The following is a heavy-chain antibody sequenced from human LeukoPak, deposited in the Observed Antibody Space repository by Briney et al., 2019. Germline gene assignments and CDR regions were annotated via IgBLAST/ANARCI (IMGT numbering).Heavy chain of an antibody. Sequence: GGSLRLSCAASGFTFSSYAMHWVRQAPGKGLEWVAVISYDGSNKYYADSVKGRFTISRDNSKNTLYLQMNSLRAEDTAVYYCAKTYYYDSSGYFDYWGQGTLVTVSS. V-gene: IGHV3-30-3*01. CDR3: AKTYYYDSSGYFDY. CDR1: GFTFSSYA. CDR2: ISYDGSNK. D-gene: IGHD3-22*01. J-gene: IGHJ4*02.